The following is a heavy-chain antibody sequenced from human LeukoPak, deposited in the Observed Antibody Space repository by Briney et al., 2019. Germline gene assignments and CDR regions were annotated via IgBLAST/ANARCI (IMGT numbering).Heavy chain of an antibody. CDR2: IYHSGST. Sequence: PSQTLSLTCAASGGSISIGGYSWSWIRQPPGKGQEWIGYIYHSGSTYYNPSLKSRVTISVDRSKNQFSLKLSSVTAADTAVYYCARAIRVLGYFDYWGQGTLVTVSS. D-gene: IGHD1-1*01. CDR3: ARAIRVLGYFDY. J-gene: IGHJ4*02. CDR1: GGSISIGGYS. V-gene: IGHV4-30-2*01.